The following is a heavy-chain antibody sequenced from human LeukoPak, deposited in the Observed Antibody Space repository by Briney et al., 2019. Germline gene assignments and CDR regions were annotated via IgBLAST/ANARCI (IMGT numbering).Heavy chain of an antibody. Sequence: ASVKASCKASGYTFTSYGISWVRQAPGQGLEWMGWISAYNGNTNYAQKLQGRVTMTTDTSTSTAYMELRSLRSDDTAVYYCARDLGEGIYYYDSSGYYLAWGQGTLVTVSS. CDR3: ARDLGEGIYYYDSSGYYLA. CDR2: ISAYNGNT. J-gene: IGHJ5*02. V-gene: IGHV1-18*01. D-gene: IGHD3-22*01. CDR1: GYTFTSYG.